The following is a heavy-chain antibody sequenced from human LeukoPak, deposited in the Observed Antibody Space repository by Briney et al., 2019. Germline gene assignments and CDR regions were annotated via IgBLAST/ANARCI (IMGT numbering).Heavy chain of an antibody. CDR1: GFTFSSYW. D-gene: IGHD6-13*01. CDR2: TSGSGGSI. J-gene: IGHJ3*02. Sequence: SGGSLRLSCAAYGFTFSSYWMSWVRQAPGKGLEWVSATSGSGGSIYYADSVKGRFTISRDNAKNSLYLQMNSLRAEDTAVYYCARGPVSGTNAFDIWGQGTMVTVSS. CDR3: ARGPVSGTNAFDI. V-gene: IGHV3-21*01.